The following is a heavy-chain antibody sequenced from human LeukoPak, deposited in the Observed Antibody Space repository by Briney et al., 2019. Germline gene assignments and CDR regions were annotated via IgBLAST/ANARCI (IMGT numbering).Heavy chain of an antibody. V-gene: IGHV1-24*01. J-gene: IGHJ5*02. CDR3: ATSGGDYGGNSVIGWFDP. D-gene: IGHD4-23*01. CDR1: GYTLTELS. CDR2: FDPEDGET. Sequence: GASVKVSCKVSGYTLTELSMHWVRQAPGKGLERMGGFDPEDGETIYAQKFQGRVTMTEDTSTDTAYMELSSLRSEDTAVYYCATSGGDYGGNSVIGWFDPWGQGTLVTVSS.